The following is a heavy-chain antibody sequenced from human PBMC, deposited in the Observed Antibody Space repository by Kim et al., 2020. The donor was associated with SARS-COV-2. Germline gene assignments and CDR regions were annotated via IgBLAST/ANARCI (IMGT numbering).Heavy chain of an antibody. D-gene: IGHD3-10*01. V-gene: IGHV3-23*01. CDR2: ISGSGGST. J-gene: IGHJ6*03. CDR1: GFTFSSYA. CDR3: AKDQYYYGSGSYYPTYYYYYYMDV. Sequence: GGSLRLSCAASGFTFSSYAMSWARQAPGKGLEWVSAISGSGGSTYYADSVKGRFTISRDNSKNTLYLQMNSLRAEDTAVYYCAKDQYYYGSGSYYPTYYYYYYMDVWGKGTTVTVSS.